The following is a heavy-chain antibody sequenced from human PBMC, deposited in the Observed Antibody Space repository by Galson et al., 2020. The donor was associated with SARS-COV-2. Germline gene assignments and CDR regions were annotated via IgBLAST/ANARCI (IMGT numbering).Heavy chain of an antibody. Sequence: SETLYLTCTVSGDSIKRYYWSWIRQPPGKGLEWIGYIYYGGSTHYNPSLKTRVTMSIDTSKNRFSLKLNSVTAADTAVYYCATNTVTTYYYYGLDVWGQGTTITVSS. V-gene: IGHV4-59*01. CDR2: IYYGGST. CDR3: ATNTVTTYYYYGLDV. J-gene: IGHJ6*02. CDR1: GDSIKRYY. D-gene: IGHD4-17*01.